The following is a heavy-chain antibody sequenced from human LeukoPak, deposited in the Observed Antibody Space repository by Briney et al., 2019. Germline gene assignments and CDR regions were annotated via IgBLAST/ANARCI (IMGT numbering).Heavy chain of an antibody. CDR3: ARDFSWGVDY. CDR2: INGKSGAT. D-gene: IGHD7-27*01. Sequence: ASVKVSCKASGYTFTDYYFHWVRQAPGQGLEWMGWINGKSGATNYAERFQDRVTMTRDTSITTFYMHLSGLRSDDTGIYYCARDFSWGVDYWGRGSLVTVSS. V-gene: IGHV1-2*02. CDR1: GYTFTDYY. J-gene: IGHJ4*02.